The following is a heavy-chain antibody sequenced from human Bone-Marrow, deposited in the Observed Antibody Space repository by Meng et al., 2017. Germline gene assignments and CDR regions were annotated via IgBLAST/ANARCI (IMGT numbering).Heavy chain of an antibody. J-gene: IGHJ4*02. CDR3: ATTDYYETSGYYPFDY. D-gene: IGHD3-22*01. CDR1: GFTFDDYG. V-gene: IGHV3-20*04. CDR2: INWNGGST. Sequence: GESLKISCAASGFTFDDYGMSWVRQAPGKGLEWVSGINWNGGSTGYADSVKGRFTISRDNAKNSLYLQMNSLRAEDTALYYCATTDYYETSGYYPFDYSARE.